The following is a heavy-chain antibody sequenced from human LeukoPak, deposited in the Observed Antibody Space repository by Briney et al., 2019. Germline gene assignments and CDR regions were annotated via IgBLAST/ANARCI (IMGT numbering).Heavy chain of an antibody. Sequence: PGGSLRLSCAGSGFTFNAYAMSWVRQAPGKGLEWVSGIGGSGFRTYYADSVKGRFTISRDNSRNTLYLQMNSLRAEDTAVYYCAKCRGYSYAFPDAFDIWGQGTVVTISS. V-gene: IGHV3-23*01. CDR2: IGGSGFRT. J-gene: IGHJ3*02. D-gene: IGHD5-18*01. CDR1: GFTFNAYA. CDR3: AKCRGYSYAFPDAFDI.